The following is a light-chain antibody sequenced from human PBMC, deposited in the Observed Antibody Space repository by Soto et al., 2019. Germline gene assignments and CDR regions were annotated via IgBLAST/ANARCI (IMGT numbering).Light chain of an antibody. V-gene: IGKV3-15*01. Sequence: EIVMTQSPATLSVSPGERVTLPCRASQSVSSNLAWYQQKPGQAPRLLIYGASNRATGIPARFSGSGSGTEFTLTISSLQSEDFAVYYCQQYNNWPPAFGQGTKVEIK. CDR3: QQYNNWPPA. CDR1: QSVSSN. J-gene: IGKJ1*01. CDR2: GAS.